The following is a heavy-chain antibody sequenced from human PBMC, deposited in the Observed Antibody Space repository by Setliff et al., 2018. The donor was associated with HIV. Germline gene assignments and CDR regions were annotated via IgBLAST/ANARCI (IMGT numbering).Heavy chain of an antibody. V-gene: IGHV3-74*01. J-gene: IGHJ4*02. D-gene: IGHD6-13*01. CDR1: GFTFSSYW. Sequence: GGSLRLSCAASGFTFSSYWMSWVRQAPGKGLMWVSRINGDESRTDYADSVKGRFTISRDNAKNTLYLQMNSLRDEDTAVYHCARVRYMAAAALFDYWGQGTLVTVSS. CDR3: ARVRYMAAAALFDY. CDR2: INGDESRT.